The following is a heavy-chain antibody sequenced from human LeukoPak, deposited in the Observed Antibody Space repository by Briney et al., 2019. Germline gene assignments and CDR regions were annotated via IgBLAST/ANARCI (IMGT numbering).Heavy chain of an antibody. Sequence: GGSLRLSCAASGFIFSNYGLHWVRQAPGKGLEWVTFIRYDGGDKHYADSVKGRFTISRDNSENTVYLQLNSLGAEDTAVYYCAKDRVYCTSTSCYAPFDYWGQGTLVTVSS. CDR1: GFIFSNYG. J-gene: IGHJ4*02. D-gene: IGHD2-2*01. CDR2: IRYDGGDK. CDR3: AKDRVYCTSTSCYAPFDY. V-gene: IGHV3-30*02.